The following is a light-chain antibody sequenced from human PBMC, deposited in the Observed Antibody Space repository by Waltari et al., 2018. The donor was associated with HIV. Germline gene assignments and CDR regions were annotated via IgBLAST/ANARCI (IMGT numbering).Light chain of an antibody. Sequence: QSALTQPRSVSGSPGQSVTISCTGTSSDVGGCHYVSWYQQHPGKAPKLIIYDVSKRPSGVPDRFSGSKSGNTASLTISGLQAEDEADYYCCSYAGSYTWVFGGGTKLTVL. J-gene: IGLJ3*02. CDR1: SSDVGGCHY. V-gene: IGLV2-11*01. CDR3: CSYAGSYTWV. CDR2: DVS.